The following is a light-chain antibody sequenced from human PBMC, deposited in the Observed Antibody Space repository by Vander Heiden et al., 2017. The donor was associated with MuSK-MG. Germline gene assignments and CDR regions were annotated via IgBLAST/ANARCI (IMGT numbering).Light chain of an antibody. CDR2: RNN. CDR3: AAWDDSLNGVV. V-gene: IGLV1-44*01. J-gene: IGLJ2*01. Sequence: QAVLTQPPSASETPGPRVTISCSGSSSNSGSNTVNWYQQLPGTAPKLLIYRNNQRPSGVPDRFSGSKSGTSASLAISGLQSEDEADYYCAAWDDSLNGVVFGGGTKLTVL. CDR1: SSNSGSNT.